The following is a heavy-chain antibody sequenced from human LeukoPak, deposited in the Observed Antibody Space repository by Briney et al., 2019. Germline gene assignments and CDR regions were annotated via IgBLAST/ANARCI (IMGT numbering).Heavy chain of an antibody. CDR2: ISYDGSNK. D-gene: IGHD3-10*01. CDR3: AKSKRSKMVRGVIYHDAFDI. J-gene: IGHJ3*02. Sequence: PSGGPLRLSCAASGFTFSSYGMHWVRQALGKGLEWVALISYDGSNKYYADSVKGRFTISRDNSKNTLYLQMNSLRAEDAAVYYCAKSKRSKMVRGVIYHDAFDIWGQGTMVTVSS. CDR1: GFTFSSYG. V-gene: IGHV3-30*18.